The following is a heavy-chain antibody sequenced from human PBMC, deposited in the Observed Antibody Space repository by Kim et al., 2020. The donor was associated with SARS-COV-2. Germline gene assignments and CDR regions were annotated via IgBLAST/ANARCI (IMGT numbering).Heavy chain of an antibody. J-gene: IGHJ6*02. V-gene: IGHV6-1*01. Sequence: SQTLSLTCAISGDSVSSNSAAWNWIRQSPSRGLEWLGRTYYRSKWYNDYAVSVKSRITINPDTSKNQFSLQLNSVTPEDTAVYYCARDRAHSSSSRVTYYYYYGMDVWGQGTTVTVSS. CDR3: ARDRAHSSSSRVTYYYYYGMDV. CDR1: GDSVSSNSAA. CDR2: TYYRSKWYN. D-gene: IGHD6-6*01.